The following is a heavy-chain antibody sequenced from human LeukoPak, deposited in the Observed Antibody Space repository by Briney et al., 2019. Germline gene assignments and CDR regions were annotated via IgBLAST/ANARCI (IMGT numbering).Heavy chain of an antibody. J-gene: IGHJ4*02. V-gene: IGHV3-13*01. D-gene: IGHD6-13*01. CDR1: XXXSXYD. CDR2: IGTAGDT. Sequence: XXXSXYDMHWVRQATGKGLEWVSAIGTAGDTYYPGSVKGRFTISRENAKNSLYPQMNSLRAGDTAVYYCARGGQQLGEFDCWGQGTLVTVSS. CDR3: ARGGQQLGEFDC.